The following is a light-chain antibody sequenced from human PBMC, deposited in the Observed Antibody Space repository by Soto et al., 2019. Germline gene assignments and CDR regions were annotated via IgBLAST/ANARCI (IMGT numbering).Light chain of an antibody. Sequence: DIQMTQSPSSLSASVGDRVTITCRARQDITNSLDWFQQRPGKAPKTLIYDASRLHSGVPSKFSGSVSGTDFTLTISSLQPEDFATYYCLQYNSYPRTFGPGTKVDIK. CDR2: DAS. CDR1: QDITNS. V-gene: IGKV1-16*02. CDR3: LQYNSYPRT. J-gene: IGKJ3*01.